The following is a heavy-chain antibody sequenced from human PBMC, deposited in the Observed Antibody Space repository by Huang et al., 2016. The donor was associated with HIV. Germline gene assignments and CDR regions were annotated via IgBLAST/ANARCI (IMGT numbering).Heavy chain of an antibody. CDR3: ARAFVVVITPEYFQH. CDR2: IKQDGSEK. J-gene: IGHJ1*01. CDR1: GFTFSSYW. D-gene: IGHD3-22*01. V-gene: IGHV3-7*01. Sequence: EVQLVESGGGLVQPGGSLRLSCAASGFTFSSYWMRWVRQARGKGLEWVANIKQDGSEKYYVDSVKGRFTISRDNAKNSLYLQMNSLRAEDTAVYYCARAFVVVITPEYFQHWGQGTLVTVSS.